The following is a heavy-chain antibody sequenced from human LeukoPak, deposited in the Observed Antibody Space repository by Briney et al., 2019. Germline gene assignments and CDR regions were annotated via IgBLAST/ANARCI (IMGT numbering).Heavy chain of an antibody. J-gene: IGHJ4*02. CDR1: GGSSSGYY. CDR2: INHSGST. V-gene: IGHV4-34*01. CDR3: ARGAVPAAILAYFDY. Sequence: SETLSLTCAVYGGSSSGYYWSWIRQPPGRGLEWIGEINHSGSTNYNPSLKSRVTISVDTSKNQFSLKLSSVTAADTAVYYCARGAVPAAILAYFDYWGQGTLVTVSS. D-gene: IGHD2-2*01.